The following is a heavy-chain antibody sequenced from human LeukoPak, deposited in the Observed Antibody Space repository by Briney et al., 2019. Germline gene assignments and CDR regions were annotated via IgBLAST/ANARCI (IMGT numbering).Heavy chain of an antibody. D-gene: IGHD1-1*01. CDR2: IGSSGSAI. J-gene: IGHJ6*02. Sequence: GGSLRLSCAASGFTFSSYEMNWVRQAPGKGLEWVSYIGSSGSAIYYADSVKGRFTISRDNAKNSLYLQMNSLRAEDTDVYYCARAGYSRTGTMYYYYGMDVWGQGTTVTVSS. CDR3: ARAGYSRTGTMYYYYGMDV. CDR1: GFTFSSYE. V-gene: IGHV3-48*03.